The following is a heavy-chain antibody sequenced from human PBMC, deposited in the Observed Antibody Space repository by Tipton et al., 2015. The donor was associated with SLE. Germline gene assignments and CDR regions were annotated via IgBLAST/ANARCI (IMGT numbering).Heavy chain of an antibody. CDR1: GYAFTTYY. CDR3: AREAPNTCYFDS. Sequence: QLVQSGPEVKKPGASVKVSCKASGYAFTTYYIHWVRQAPGQGLEWMGIINPGGGGTNYAQKFQGRVTMAMDTSTTTVYMELNSLRSDDTAVYYCAREAPNTCYFDSWGQGTLVTVSS. J-gene: IGHJ4*02. V-gene: IGHV1-46*01. CDR2: INPGGGGT. D-gene: IGHD2-8*01.